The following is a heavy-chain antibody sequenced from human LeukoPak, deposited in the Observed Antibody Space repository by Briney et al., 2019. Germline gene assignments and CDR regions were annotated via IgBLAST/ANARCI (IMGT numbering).Heavy chain of an antibody. J-gene: IGHJ6*02. Sequence: GASVKVSCKASGGTFSSYAISWVRQAPGQGLEWMGGIIPIFGTANYAQKFQGRVTITADESTSTAYMELSSLRSEDTAVYYCARDARITIFGVVNAYGMDVWGQGTTVTVSS. CDR3: ARDARITIFGVVNAYGMDV. D-gene: IGHD3-3*01. CDR2: IIPIFGTA. CDR1: GGTFSSYA. V-gene: IGHV1-69*13.